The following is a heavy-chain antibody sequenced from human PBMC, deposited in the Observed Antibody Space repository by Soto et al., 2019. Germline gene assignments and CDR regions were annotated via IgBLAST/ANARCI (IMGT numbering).Heavy chain of an antibody. CDR2: IYYSGST. Sequence: DLEWIGYIYYSGSTYYNPSLKSRVTISVDTSKNQFSLKLSSVTAADTAVYYCARGGYGDYGHSIFDYWGQGTLVTVSS. J-gene: IGHJ4*02. V-gene: IGHV4-31*02. D-gene: IGHD4-17*01. CDR3: ARGGYGDYGHSIFDY.